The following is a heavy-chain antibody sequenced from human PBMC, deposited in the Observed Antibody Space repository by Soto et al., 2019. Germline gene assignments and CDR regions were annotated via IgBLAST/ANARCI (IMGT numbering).Heavy chain of an antibody. Sequence: ASVKVSCKASGCTFTSYAMHWVRQAPGQRLEWMGWINAGNGNTKYSQKFQGRVTTTRDTSASTAYMELSSLRSEDTAVYYCASLLYSGYDSPREIYWGQGTLVTVSS. CDR3: ASLLYSGYDSPREIY. CDR2: INAGNGNT. D-gene: IGHD5-12*01. V-gene: IGHV1-3*01. J-gene: IGHJ4*02. CDR1: GCTFTSYA.